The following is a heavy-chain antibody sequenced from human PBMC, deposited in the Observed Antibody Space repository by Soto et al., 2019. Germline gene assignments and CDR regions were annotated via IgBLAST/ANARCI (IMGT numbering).Heavy chain of an antibody. D-gene: IGHD2-2*01. V-gene: IGHV3-23*01. Sequence: PGGPLRLSCAAAGFTFSSYAMSWVRQAPGKGLEWVSAISGSGGSTYYADSVKGRFTISRDNSKNTLYLQMNSLRAEDTAVYYCAKDPFYCSSTSCIPQGFDPWGQGTLVTVSS. CDR2: ISGSGGST. CDR1: GFTFSSYA. J-gene: IGHJ5*02. CDR3: AKDPFYCSSTSCIPQGFDP.